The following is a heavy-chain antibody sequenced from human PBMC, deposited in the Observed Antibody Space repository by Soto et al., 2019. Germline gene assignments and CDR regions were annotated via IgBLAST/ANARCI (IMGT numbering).Heavy chain of an antibody. CDR1: GGSFSRYS. CDR3: ARPDEGGYSSDHHYYYALDL. CDR2: IVPIFGTT. Sequence: QVQLLQSGSEVKKPGSSVKVSCRASGGSFSRYSISWVRQAPGQGLEWMGGIVPIFGTTNYAPRFRDRLTITADESTRTAFMELTTLTSDDTAIYYCARPDEGGYSSDHHYYYALDLWAKGPPSPSP. D-gene: IGHD3-22*01. J-gene: IGHJ6*02. V-gene: IGHV1-69*01.